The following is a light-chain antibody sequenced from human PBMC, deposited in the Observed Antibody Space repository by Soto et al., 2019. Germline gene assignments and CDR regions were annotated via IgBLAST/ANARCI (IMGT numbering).Light chain of an antibody. Sequence: AIQLTQSPSSLSASVGDRVTITCRASQGISSALAWDQQKPGKAPKLLIYDASSLESGVPSRFSGSGSGTDFTLTISSLQPEDFATYYCQQFNSYLPLTFGGGTKVEIK. J-gene: IGKJ4*01. CDR1: QGISSA. CDR2: DAS. V-gene: IGKV1-13*02. CDR3: QQFNSYLPLT.